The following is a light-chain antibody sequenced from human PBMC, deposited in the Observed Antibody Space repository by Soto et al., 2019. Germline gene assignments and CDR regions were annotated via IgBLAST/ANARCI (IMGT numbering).Light chain of an antibody. J-gene: IGKJ4*01. CDR1: ESVSNN. CDR3: QQYNNWPLT. CDR2: HAI. Sequence: EIVMTQSPATLSVSPGERVTLSCRASESVSNNVACYQQKPGQAPRLLIYHAITRATGIPARFSGSGSGTELTLTISSLQSEDVAIYYCQQYNNWPLTFGGGTKVEI. V-gene: IGKV3-15*01.